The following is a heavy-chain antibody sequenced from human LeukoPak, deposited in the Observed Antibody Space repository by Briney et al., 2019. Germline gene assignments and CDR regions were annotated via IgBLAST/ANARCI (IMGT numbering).Heavy chain of an antibody. CDR3: ARGGARTYYYYYGMDV. D-gene: IGHD1-26*01. V-gene: IGHV4-34*01. Sequence: SETLSLTCAVYGGSFSGYYWSWIRQPPGKGLEWIGEINHSGSTNYNPSLKSRVTISVDTSKNQFSLKLSSVTAAGTAVYYCARGGARTYYYYYGMDVWGKGTTVTVSS. CDR1: GGSFSGYY. CDR2: INHSGST. J-gene: IGHJ6*04.